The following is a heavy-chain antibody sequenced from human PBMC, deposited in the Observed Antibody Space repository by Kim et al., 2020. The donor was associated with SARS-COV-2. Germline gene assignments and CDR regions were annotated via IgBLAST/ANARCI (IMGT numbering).Heavy chain of an antibody. CDR2: IIPTLETT. CDR1: GGTLSNYA. D-gene: IGHD2-2*01. CDR3: AKGGGAFPGDQPAFYQFGLDV. J-gene: IGHJ6*02. V-gene: IGHV1-69*13. Sequence: SVKVSCKASGGTLSNYAISWVRQGPGQGLEWMGGIIPTLETTNFAQKFQGRLTIIADESANTVYMELSSLTSEDTALYYCAKGGGAFPGDQPAFYQFGLDVWGQGTTVTVSS.